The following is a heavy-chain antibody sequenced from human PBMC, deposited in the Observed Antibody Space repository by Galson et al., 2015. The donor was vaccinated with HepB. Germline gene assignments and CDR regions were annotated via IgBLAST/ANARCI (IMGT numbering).Heavy chain of an antibody. Sequence: SLRLSCAASGFTFSNAWMNWVRQAPGKGLEWVGRIKSKTDGGTTDYAAPVKGRFTISRDDSKNTLYLQMNSLKTEDTAVYYCTTEGPSSWYVPSNSGIDYWGQGTLVTVSS. CDR1: GFTFSNAW. CDR3: TTEGPSSWYVPSNSGIDY. V-gene: IGHV3-15*07. J-gene: IGHJ4*02. CDR2: IKSKTDGGTT. D-gene: IGHD6-13*01.